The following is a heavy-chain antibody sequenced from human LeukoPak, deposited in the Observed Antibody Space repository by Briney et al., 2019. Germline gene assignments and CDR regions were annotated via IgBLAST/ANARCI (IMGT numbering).Heavy chain of an antibody. CDR1: GGSISSGDYY. D-gene: IGHD3-3*01. J-gene: IGHJ5*02. CDR2: IYYSGST. V-gene: IGHV4-30-4*01. Sequence: SETLSLTCTVSGGSISSGDYYWSWIRQPPGKGLEWIGYIYYSGSTYYNPSLKSRVTISVDTSKNQFSLKLSSVTAADTAVYYCARVRRFGPKWFGPWGQGTLVTVSS. CDR3: ARVRRFGPKWFGP.